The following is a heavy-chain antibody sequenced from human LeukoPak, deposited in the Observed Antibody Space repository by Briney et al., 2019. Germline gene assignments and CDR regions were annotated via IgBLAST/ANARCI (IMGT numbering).Heavy chain of an antibody. CDR2: ISYDGSNK. D-gene: IGHD3-10*01. Sequence: GGSLRLSCAASGFTFSSYAMHWVRQAPGKGLEWVAVISYDGSNKYYADSVKGRFTISRDNSKNTLYLQVNSLRAEDTAVYYCARSSLGARGPLTGLFDYWGQGTLVTVSS. J-gene: IGHJ4*02. CDR1: GFTFSSYA. CDR3: ARSSLGARGPLTGLFDY. V-gene: IGHV3-30-3*01.